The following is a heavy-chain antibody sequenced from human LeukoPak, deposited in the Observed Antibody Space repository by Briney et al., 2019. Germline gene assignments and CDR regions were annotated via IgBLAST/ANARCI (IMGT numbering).Heavy chain of an antibody. D-gene: IGHD2-2*01. CDR2: IIPILGIA. CDR1: GGTFSSYT. V-gene: IGHV1-69*02. J-gene: IGHJ3*02. CDR3: ASEYCSSTSCYGANAFDI. Sequence: SVKVSCKASGGTFSSYTIRWVRQAPGRGLEWMGRIIPILGIANYAQKFQGRVTITADKSTSTAYMELSSLRSEDTAVYYCASEYCSSTSCYGANAFDIWGQGTMVTVSS.